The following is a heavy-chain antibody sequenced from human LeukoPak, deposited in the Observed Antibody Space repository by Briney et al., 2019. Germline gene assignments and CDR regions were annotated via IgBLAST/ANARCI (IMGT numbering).Heavy chain of an antibody. Sequence: SVKVSCKASGGTFSSYAISWVRQAPGQGLEWMGGIIPIFGTANYAQKFQGRVTITADESASTAYMELSSLRSEDTAVYYCASCIAAAYNWFDPWGQGTLVTVSS. D-gene: IGHD6-13*01. J-gene: IGHJ5*02. V-gene: IGHV1-69*01. CDR3: ASCIAAAYNWFDP. CDR2: IIPIFGTA. CDR1: GGTFSSYA.